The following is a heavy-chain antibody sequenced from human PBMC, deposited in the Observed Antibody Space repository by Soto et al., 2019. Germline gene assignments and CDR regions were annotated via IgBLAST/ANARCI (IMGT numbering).Heavy chain of an antibody. CDR3: ARMATFGSLNWFDP. J-gene: IGHJ5*02. CDR1: GYSFTNND. CDR2: MNPGSGDT. V-gene: IGHV1-8*01. D-gene: IGHD3-16*01. Sequence: SCKASGYSFTNNDVSWVRHATGQGLEWIGWMNPGSGDTGYAQKFQGRVTMTRDISTATAYMELISLRSDDTATYYCARMATFGSLNWFDPWGQGTLVPVSP.